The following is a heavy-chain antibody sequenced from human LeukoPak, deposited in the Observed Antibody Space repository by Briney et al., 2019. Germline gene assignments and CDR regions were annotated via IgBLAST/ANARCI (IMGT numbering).Heavy chain of an antibody. CDR3: ARADVYNGSGSYILPYFDY. J-gene: IGHJ4*02. D-gene: IGHD3-10*01. CDR1: GGSISSGGYY. Sequence: SQTLSLTCTVSGGSISSGGYYWSWIRQHPGKGLEWIGYIYYSGSTYYNPSLKSRVTISVDTSKNQFSLKLSSVTAADTAVYYCARADVYNGSGSYILPYFDYWGQGTLVTVSS. V-gene: IGHV4-31*03. CDR2: IYYSGST.